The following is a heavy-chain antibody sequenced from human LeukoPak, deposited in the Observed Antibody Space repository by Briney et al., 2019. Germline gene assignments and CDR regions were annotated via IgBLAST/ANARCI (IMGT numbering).Heavy chain of an antibody. CDR3: ARDSGSSGYYYAFDY. V-gene: IGHV1-18*01. J-gene: IGHJ4*02. CDR1: GYTFTSYG. CDR2: ISAYNGNT. D-gene: IGHD3-22*01. Sequence: ASVKVSCKASGYTFTSYGISWVRQAPGQGLEWMGWISAYNGNTNYAQKLQGRVTMTTDTSTSTAYMELRGLRSDDTAVYYCARDSGSSGYYYAFDYWGQGTLVTVSS.